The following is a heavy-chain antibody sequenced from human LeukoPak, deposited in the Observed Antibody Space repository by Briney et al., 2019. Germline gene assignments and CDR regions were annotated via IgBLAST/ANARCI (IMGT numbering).Heavy chain of an antibody. CDR1: GGSISDFY. CDR2: IYSSGST. V-gene: IGHV4-4*07. J-gene: IGHJ4*02. D-gene: IGHD4-11*01. CDR3: ARVTDSLDY. Sequence: SETLSLTCIVSGGSISDFYWSWVRQSAGKGLEYIGRIYSSGSTIYNPSLKSRVAMSVDTSKNQFSLNLRSLTAADTAVYYCARVTDSLDYWGQGTLVTVSS.